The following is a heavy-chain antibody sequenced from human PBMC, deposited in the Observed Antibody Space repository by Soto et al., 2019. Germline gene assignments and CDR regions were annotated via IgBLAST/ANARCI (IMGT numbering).Heavy chain of an antibody. J-gene: IGHJ3*02. CDR2: IYYSGRT. CDR3: ARDGGPFRHDFDI. CDR1: GGSISSGGYY. Sequence: PSETLSLTCTVSGGSISSGGYYWSWIRQHPGKGLEWIGYIYYSGRTSYNPSLKSRVTISVYTSKNQFSLKLSSVTAADTAVYCCARDGGPFRHDFDILGQGTMVAVSS. D-gene: IGHD3-16*01. V-gene: IGHV4-31*03.